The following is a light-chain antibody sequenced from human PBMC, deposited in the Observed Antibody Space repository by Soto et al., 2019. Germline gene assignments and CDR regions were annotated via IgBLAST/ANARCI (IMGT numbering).Light chain of an antibody. CDR3: QQYGSPRT. CDR1: QSVSSSY. J-gene: IGKJ5*01. CDR2: GAS. V-gene: IGKV3-20*01. Sequence: EVVLTQSPGTLSVSAGGRATLSCRASQSVSSSYLAWYQQKPGQAPRLRIYGASSRATGIPDRLSGSGSGTDFTLTISRMEPEDFAVYYCQQYGSPRTFGQGTRLEI.